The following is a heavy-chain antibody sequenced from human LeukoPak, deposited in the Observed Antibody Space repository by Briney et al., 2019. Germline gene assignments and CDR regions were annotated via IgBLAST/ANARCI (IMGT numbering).Heavy chain of an antibody. D-gene: IGHD6-13*01. J-gene: IGHJ5*02. CDR1: GGTFSSYA. V-gene: IGHV1-69*05. CDR2: IIPIFGTA. Sequence: ASVKVSCKASGGTFSSYAISWVRQAPGQGLEWMGGIIPIFGTANYAQKFQGRVTITTDESTCTVYMELSSLRSEDTAVYYCAREHSSSWFPFDPWGQGTLVTVSS. CDR3: AREHSSSWFPFDP.